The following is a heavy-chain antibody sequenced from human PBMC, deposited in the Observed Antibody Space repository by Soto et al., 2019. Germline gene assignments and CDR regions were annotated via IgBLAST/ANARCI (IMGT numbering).Heavy chain of an antibody. V-gene: IGHV3-33*01. J-gene: IGHJ4*02. CDR2: VWSDGSKK. CDR1: GFTFSTYG. CDR3: VRVFDTYYFDL. Sequence: QVQVVESGGGVVQHGRSLRLSCAASGFTFSTYGMHWVRQAPGKGLEWVALVWSDGSKKYYADSVKGRFTISRDNSKDTLHLQMNSLRAEDTAVYYCVRVFDTYYFDLWGQGTLVTVST. D-gene: IGHD3-9*01.